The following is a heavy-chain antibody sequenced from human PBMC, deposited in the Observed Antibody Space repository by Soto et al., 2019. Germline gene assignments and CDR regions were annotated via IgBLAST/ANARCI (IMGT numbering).Heavy chain of an antibody. CDR2: VWYDGGNK. Sequence: QVQLVESGGGVVQPGRSLRRSCAASGFTFMNYGMHCVRQAPAKGLERVALVWYDGGNKNYVDSVKGRFTISRDNSKNTLYLQMNSLRDEDTAVYYCVRAAGYSGNDYVYYYGLDVWGKGTKVTVSS. CDR1: GFTFMNYG. D-gene: IGHD5-12*01. CDR3: VRAAGYSGNDYVYYYGLDV. J-gene: IGHJ6*04. V-gene: IGHV3-33*01.